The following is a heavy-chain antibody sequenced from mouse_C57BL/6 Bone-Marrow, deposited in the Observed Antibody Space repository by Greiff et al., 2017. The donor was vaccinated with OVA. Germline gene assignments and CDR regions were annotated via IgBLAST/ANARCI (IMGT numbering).Heavy chain of an antibody. V-gene: IGHV6-6*01. CDR3: TRYGSSWGFAY. CDR2: IRNKANNHAT. Sequence: EVQLQQSGGGLVQPGGSMKLSCAASGFTFSDAWMDWVRQSPEKGLEWVAEIRNKANNHATYYAESVKGRFTISRDDSKSSVYLQMNSLRAEDTGIYYCTRYGSSWGFAYWGQGTLVTVSA. CDR1: GFTFSDAW. J-gene: IGHJ3*01. D-gene: IGHD1-1*01.